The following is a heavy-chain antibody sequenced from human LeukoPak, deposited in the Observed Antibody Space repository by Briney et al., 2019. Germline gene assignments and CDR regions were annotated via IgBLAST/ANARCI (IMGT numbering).Heavy chain of an antibody. CDR2: IRYDGNNK. J-gene: IGHJ4*02. Sequence: GGSLRLSCAASGFTFSSYWMSWVRQAPGKGLEWVAFIRYDGNNKYYADSVKGRFTISRDNSKNTLYLQMNSLRVEDTAVYYCAKGRKGLLFVRGVDFDYWGQGTLVTVSS. CDR1: GFTFSSYW. CDR3: AKGRKGLLFVRGVDFDY. V-gene: IGHV3-30*02. D-gene: IGHD3-10*01.